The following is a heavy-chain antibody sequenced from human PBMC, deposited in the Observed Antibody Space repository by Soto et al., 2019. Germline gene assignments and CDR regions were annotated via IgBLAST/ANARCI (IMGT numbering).Heavy chain of an antibody. Sequence: SETLSLTCTVSGGSIISYCWSWIRQPPGKGLEWIGYIYYSGSTNYNHSLKSRVTISVDTSKNQFSLKLSSVTAADTAVYYCARYMVRGVIVGYYYMDVWGKGTTLTVSS. J-gene: IGHJ6*03. CDR2: IYYSGST. CDR1: GGSIISYC. D-gene: IGHD3-10*01. CDR3: ARYMVRGVIVGYYYMDV. V-gene: IGHV4-59*01.